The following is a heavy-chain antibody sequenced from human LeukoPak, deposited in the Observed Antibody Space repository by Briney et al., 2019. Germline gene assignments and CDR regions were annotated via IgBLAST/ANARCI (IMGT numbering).Heavy chain of an antibody. V-gene: IGHV4-34*01. Sequence: SETLSLTCAVYGGSFSGYYWSWIRQPPGKGLEWIGEINHSGSTNYNLSLKSRVTISVDTSKNQFSLKLSSVTAADTAVYYCARGVKSSSWYFFDYWGQGTLVTVSS. CDR3: ARGVKSSSWYFFDY. CDR1: GGSFSGYY. J-gene: IGHJ4*02. CDR2: INHSGST. D-gene: IGHD6-13*01.